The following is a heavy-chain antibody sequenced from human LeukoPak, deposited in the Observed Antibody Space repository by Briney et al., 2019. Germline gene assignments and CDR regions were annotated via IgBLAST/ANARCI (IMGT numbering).Heavy chain of an antibody. Sequence: SETLSLTCAVYGGSFSDYYWSWIRQPPGKGLEWIGEINHSGSTNYNPSLKSRVTMSVDTSKNQFSLKLSSVTAADTAVYYCATLFSRNVAPGGRETLVPFS. J-gene: IGHJ5*02. CDR2: INHSGST. CDR1: GGSFSDYY. CDR3: ATLFSRNVAP. V-gene: IGHV4-34*01.